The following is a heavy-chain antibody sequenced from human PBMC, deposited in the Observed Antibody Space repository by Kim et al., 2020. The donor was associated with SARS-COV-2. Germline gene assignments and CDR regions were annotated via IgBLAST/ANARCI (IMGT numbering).Heavy chain of an antibody. Sequence: GGSLRLSCAASGFTFSSYEMNWVRQAPGKGLEWVSYISSSGSTIYYADSVKGRFTISRDNAKNSLYLQMNSLRAEDTAVYYCAREIGCSSTSCYRDNWFDPWGQGTLVTVSS. D-gene: IGHD2-2*01. J-gene: IGHJ5*02. CDR3: AREIGCSSTSCYRDNWFDP. CDR2: ISSSGSTI. CDR1: GFTFSSYE. V-gene: IGHV3-48*03.